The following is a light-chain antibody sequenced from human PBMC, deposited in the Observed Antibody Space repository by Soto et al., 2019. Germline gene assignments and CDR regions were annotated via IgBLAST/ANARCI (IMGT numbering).Light chain of an antibody. CDR2: GAS. V-gene: IGKV3-15*01. CDR1: QSISSN. J-gene: IGKJ1*01. CDR3: QQYNNWPRT. Sequence: EIVLTQSRATLSLSPGERATLSCRASQSISSNLAWYQQKPGRAPRLLIYGASTRATGIPARFSGSGSGTEFTLTISSLQSEDFAVYYCQQYNNWPRTFGQGTKVDIK.